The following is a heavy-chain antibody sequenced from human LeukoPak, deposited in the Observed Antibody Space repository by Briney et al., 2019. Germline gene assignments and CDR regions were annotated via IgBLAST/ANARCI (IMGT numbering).Heavy chain of an antibody. J-gene: IGHJ5*02. V-gene: IGHV3-30*03. CDR2: IPSGGGNI. CDR3: ARDRSGRFDP. D-gene: IGHD3-10*01. Sequence: AGGSLRLSCAASGFTFCTYVFHWVRQAPGKGLEWVAIIPSGGGNIYYADSVRGRFTISRDNSQNTLYLQMDSLRAEDTAVYYCARDRSGRFDPWGQGTLVTVSS. CDR1: GFTFCTYV.